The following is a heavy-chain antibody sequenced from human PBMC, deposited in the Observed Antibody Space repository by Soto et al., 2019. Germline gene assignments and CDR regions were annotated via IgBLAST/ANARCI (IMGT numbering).Heavy chain of an antibody. D-gene: IGHD3-3*01. CDR2: INPNSGGT. Sequence: GASVKVSCKACGYTFTGYYMHWVRQARGQGREWMGWINPNSGGTNYAQKFQGRVTMTRDTSISTAYMELSRLRSDDTAVYYCASSSWSGYSHYWGQGTLCTVSS. V-gene: IGHV1-2*02. CDR1: GYTFTGYY. J-gene: IGHJ4*02. CDR3: ASSSWSGYSHY.